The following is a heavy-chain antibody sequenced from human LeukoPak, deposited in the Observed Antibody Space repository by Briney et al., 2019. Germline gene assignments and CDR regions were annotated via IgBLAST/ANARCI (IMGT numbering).Heavy chain of an antibody. CDR3: ARGPDYSSSYAANWFDP. V-gene: IGHV4-39*01. J-gene: IGHJ5*02. CDR1: GGSISISPYY. D-gene: IGHD6-13*01. Sequence: SETLSLACTVSGGSISISPYYWGWIRQPPGKGLEWIGSIYHSGGTFYDPSLKSRVTVSIDTSKNQFSLRLNSMTSADTAVYFCARGPDYSSSYAANWFDPWGQGTLVTVSS. CDR2: IYHSGGT.